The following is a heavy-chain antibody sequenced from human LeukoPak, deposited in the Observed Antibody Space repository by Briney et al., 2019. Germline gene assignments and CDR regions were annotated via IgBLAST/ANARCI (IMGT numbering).Heavy chain of an antibody. J-gene: IGHJ5*02. CDR1: GYTFTSYD. D-gene: IGHD2-21*01. CDR3: ARGDWFDP. CDR2: VSGYNGNT. Sequence: ASVKVSCKASGYTFTSYDINWVRQAPGQGLEWMGWVSGYNGNTNYAQKFEGRVAMTTDTSSTTAYMELRSLRSDDTAIYYCARGDWFDPWGQGTLVTVSS. V-gene: IGHV1-18*01.